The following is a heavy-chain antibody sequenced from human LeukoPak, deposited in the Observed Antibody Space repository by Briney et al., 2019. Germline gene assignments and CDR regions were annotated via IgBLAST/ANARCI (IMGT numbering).Heavy chain of an antibody. CDR2: ISSSSSYI. J-gene: IGHJ6*03. CDR3: ARDRYDFWSGSSVYYMDV. V-gene: IGHV3-21*01. CDR1: GFTFSSYS. D-gene: IGHD3-3*01. Sequence: NPGGSLRLSCAASGFTFSSYSMNWVRQAPGKGLEWVSSISSSSSYIYYADSVKGRFTISRDNAKNSLYLQMNSLRAEDTAVYYCARDRYDFWSGSSVYYMDVWGKGTTVTVSS.